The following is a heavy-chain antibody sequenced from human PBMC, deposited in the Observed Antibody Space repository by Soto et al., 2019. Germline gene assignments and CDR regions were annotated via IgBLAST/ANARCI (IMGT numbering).Heavy chain of an antibody. V-gene: IGHV1-18*01. CDR2: IKAYNGNT. CDR3: ARDECGALGVY. D-gene: IGHD2-8*01. J-gene: IGHJ4*02. Sequence: QVQLVQSGAEVKKPGASVTVSCKASGYTFTSYGITWVRQAPGQGLEWMGWIKAYNGNTNYAHKLQGRVTMTRDTATSTAYMELRSLRSDATAVYYCARDECGALGVYWGEGTLVTVSA. CDR1: GYTFTSYG.